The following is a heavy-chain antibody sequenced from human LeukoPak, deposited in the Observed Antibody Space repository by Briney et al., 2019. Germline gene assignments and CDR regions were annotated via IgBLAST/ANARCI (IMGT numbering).Heavy chain of an antibody. CDR3: ARGNYGDGNWFDP. V-gene: IGHV4-38-2*02. D-gene: IGHD4-17*01. J-gene: IGHJ5*02. CDR2: IYHSGST. Sequence: SETLSLTCTVSGYSISSGYYWGWIRQPPGKGLEWTGSIYHSGSTYYNPSLKSRVTISVDTSKNQFSLKLSSVTAADTAVYYCARGNYGDGNWFDPWGQGTLVTVSS. CDR1: GYSISSGYY.